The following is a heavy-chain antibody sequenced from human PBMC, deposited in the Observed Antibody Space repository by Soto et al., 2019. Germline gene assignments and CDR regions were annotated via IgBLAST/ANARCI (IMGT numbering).Heavy chain of an antibody. J-gene: IGHJ6*01. Sequence: SGPTLGNPTQTLTLTCTFSGFSLSISGLGVGWVGQPPGQALELRARIFSNDDKRYSPYLKSRLTITKDTSKNQVVLIMTNIDPVDTAKYYFTQMRGSGLFGMDVWGQGTMVTGSS. CDR1: GFSLSISGLG. V-gene: IGHV2-5*01. D-gene: IGHD3-10*01. CDR2: IFSNDDK. CDR3: TQMRGSGLFGMDV.